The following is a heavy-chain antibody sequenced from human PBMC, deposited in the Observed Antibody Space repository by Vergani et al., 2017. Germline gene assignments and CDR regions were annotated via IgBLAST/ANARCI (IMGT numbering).Heavy chain of an antibody. CDR2: MYHSGST. Sequence: QVRLQESGPGLVKPSETLSLTCSVSGGSMSGYYWSWIRQPPGKELEWIGYMYHSGSTNYNPSLGTRVTISGDTSKNQFSLKLNSVTAADTAVYYCGGVADFYGLGSRLLDLWGQGILVTVSS. CDR1: GGSMSGYY. D-gene: IGHD3-10*01. J-gene: IGHJ5*02. V-gene: IGHV4-59*01. CDR3: GGVADFYGLGSRLLDL.